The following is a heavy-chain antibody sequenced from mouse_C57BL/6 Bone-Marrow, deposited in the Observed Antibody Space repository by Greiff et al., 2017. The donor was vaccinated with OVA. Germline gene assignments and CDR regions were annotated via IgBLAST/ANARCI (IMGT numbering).Heavy chain of an antibody. Sequence: DVKLQESGGGLVQPGGSLKLSCAASGFTFSDYYMYWVRQTPEKRLEWVAYISNGGGSTYYPDTVKGRFTISRDNAKNTLYLQMSRLKSEDTAMYYCARRKLGRDAMDYWGQGTSVTVSS. D-gene: IGHD4-1*01. CDR3: ARRKLGRDAMDY. V-gene: IGHV5-12*01. CDR2: ISNGGGST. J-gene: IGHJ4*01. CDR1: GFTFSDYY.